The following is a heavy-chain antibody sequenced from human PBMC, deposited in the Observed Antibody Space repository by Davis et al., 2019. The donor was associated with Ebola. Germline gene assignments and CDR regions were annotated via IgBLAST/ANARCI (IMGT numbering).Heavy chain of an antibody. D-gene: IGHD5-12*01. CDR3: ARDTSGGYDLVWFDP. Sequence: AASVKVSCKASGYTFTSYGISWVRQAPGQGLEWMGWISAYNGNTNYAQKLQGRVTMTTDTSTSTAYMELRSLRSDDTAVYYCARDTSGGYDLVWFDPWGQGTLVTVSS. CDR2: ISAYNGNT. J-gene: IGHJ5*02. CDR1: GYTFTSYG. V-gene: IGHV1-18*01.